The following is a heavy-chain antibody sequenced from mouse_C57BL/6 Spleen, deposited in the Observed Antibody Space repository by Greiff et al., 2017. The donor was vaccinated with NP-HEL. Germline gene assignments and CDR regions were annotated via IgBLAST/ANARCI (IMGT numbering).Heavy chain of an antibody. CDR3: ARLLRSPYYFDY. V-gene: IGHV1-50*01. CDR2: IDPSDSYT. Sequence: QVQLQQPGAELVKPGASVKLSCKASGYTFTSYWMQWVNQRPGQGLEWIGEIDPSDSYTNYNQKFKGKATLTVDTSSSTAYMQLSSLTSEDSAVYYCARLLRSPYYFDYWGQGTTLTVSS. CDR1: GYTFTSYW. J-gene: IGHJ2*01. D-gene: IGHD1-1*01.